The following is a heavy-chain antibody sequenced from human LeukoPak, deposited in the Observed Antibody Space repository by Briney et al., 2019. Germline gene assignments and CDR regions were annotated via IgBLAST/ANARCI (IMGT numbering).Heavy chain of an antibody. CDR2: IYYSAGT. J-gene: IGHJ6*03. CDR3: AREIGGYYYYYYMDV. V-gene: IGHV4-59*12. CDR1: GGSIDTYY. D-gene: IGHD3-16*01. Sequence: SETLSLTCTVSGGSIDTYYWSWIRQPPGKGLEWIGYIYYSAGTNYNPSLKSRVTISVDTSKNQFSLKLSSVTAADTAVYYCAREIGGYYYYYYMDVWGKGTTVTVSS.